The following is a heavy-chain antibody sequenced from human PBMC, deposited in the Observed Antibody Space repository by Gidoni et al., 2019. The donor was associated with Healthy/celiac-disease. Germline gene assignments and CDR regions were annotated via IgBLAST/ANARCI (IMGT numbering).Heavy chain of an antibody. V-gene: IGHV3-21*01. CDR3: ARASPLRFSSDSSGYDLDY. J-gene: IGHJ4*02. Sequence: EVQLVESGGGLVKPGGSLRLSCAASGFTFSSYSMNWVRQAPGKGLEWVSSISSSSSYIYYADSVKGRFTISRDNSKNSLYLQMNSLRAEDTAVYYCARASPLRFSSDSSGYDLDYWGQGTLVTVSS. CDR2: ISSSSSYI. CDR1: GFTFSSYS. D-gene: IGHD3-22*01.